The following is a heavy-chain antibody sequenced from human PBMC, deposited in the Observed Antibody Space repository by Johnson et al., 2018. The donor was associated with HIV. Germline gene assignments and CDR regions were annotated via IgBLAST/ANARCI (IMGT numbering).Heavy chain of an antibody. Sequence: QVQLVESGGGVVQPGRSLRLSCAASGFTFSSYGMHWVRQAPGKGLEWVAVISYDGSNKYYADSVKGRFTISRDNSKNTLYLQMNSLRAEDTAVYYCAKNGGVGGGSSNGAFDIWDQGTMVTVSS. CDR3: AKNGGVGGGSSNGAFDI. CDR1: GFTFSSYG. CDR2: ISYDGSNK. D-gene: IGHD2-15*01. J-gene: IGHJ3*02. V-gene: IGHV3-30*18.